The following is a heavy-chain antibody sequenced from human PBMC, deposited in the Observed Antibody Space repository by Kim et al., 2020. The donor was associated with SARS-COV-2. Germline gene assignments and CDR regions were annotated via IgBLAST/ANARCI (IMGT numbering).Heavy chain of an antibody. CDR1: GYTFTSYD. Sequence: ASVKVSCKASGYTFTSYDINWVRQATGQGLEWMGWMNPNSGNTGYAQKFQGRVTMTRNTSISTAYMELSSLRSEDTAVYYCARGIIRGGTMFGVAYYYMDVWGQGTTVTVSS. V-gene: IGHV1-8*01. D-gene: IGHD3-3*01. J-gene: IGHJ6*03. CDR3: ARGIIRGGTMFGVAYYYMDV. CDR2: MNPNSGNT.